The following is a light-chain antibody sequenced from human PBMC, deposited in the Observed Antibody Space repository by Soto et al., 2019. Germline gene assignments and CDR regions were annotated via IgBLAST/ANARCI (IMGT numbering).Light chain of an antibody. CDR3: QNYGTAPIT. Sequence: DIQMTPSPSSLSASVGNRVSISCRASQGITNHLAWYQQKPGKAPKVLIYAASTLQPGVPSRFSGSGSGTDLTLSINSLQPDDFATYYCQNYGTAPITFGQGTRLEIK. CDR2: AAS. J-gene: IGKJ5*01. CDR1: QGITNH. V-gene: IGKV1-27*01.